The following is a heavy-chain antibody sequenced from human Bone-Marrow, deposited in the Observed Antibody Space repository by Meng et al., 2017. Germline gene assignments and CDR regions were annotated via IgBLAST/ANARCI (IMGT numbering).Heavy chain of an antibody. CDR1: GGSISASSFY. D-gene: IGHD6-13*01. V-gene: IGHV4-39*07. J-gene: IGHJ4*02. CDR2: LHDSGST. Sequence: QMPRQEPGPGPVRPSETLSLTCNVSGGSISASSFYWGWIRPAPGKGLEWIGTLHDSGSTYYNPSLKSRVTISADTSNSQFSLKLSSVTAADTAVYYCAREWGTLATAADDYWGQGTLVTVSS. CDR3: AREWGTLATAADDY.